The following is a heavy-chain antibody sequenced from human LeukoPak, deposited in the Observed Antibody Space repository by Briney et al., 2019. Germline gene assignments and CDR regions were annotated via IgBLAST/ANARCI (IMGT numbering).Heavy chain of an antibody. CDR3: ARRSSSWYYFDY. D-gene: IGHD6-13*01. Sequence: SETLSLTCTVSGGSISSGGYYWSWIRQHPGKGLEWIGHIYYSGSTYYNPSLKSRVTISVDTSKNQFSLKLSSVTAADTAVYYCARRSSSWYYFDYWGQGTLVTVSS. CDR1: GGSISSGGYY. J-gene: IGHJ4*02. V-gene: IGHV4-31*03. CDR2: IYYSGST.